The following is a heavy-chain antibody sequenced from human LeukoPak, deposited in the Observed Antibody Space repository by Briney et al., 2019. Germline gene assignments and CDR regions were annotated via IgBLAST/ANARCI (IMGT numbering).Heavy chain of an antibody. Sequence: SETLSLTCAVYGGSFSGYYWSWIRQPPGKGLEWIGEINHSGSTNYNPSLKSRVSISMDTSKNQFSLRLSSVTAADTALYYCARRSTVLTANYEYWGQGTLVTVSS. CDR2: INHSGST. V-gene: IGHV4-34*01. CDR3: ARRSTVLTANYEY. J-gene: IGHJ4*02. CDR1: GGSFSGYY. D-gene: IGHD4-23*01.